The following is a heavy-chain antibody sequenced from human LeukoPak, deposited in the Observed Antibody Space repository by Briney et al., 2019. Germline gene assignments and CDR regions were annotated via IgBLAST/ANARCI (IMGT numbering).Heavy chain of an antibody. Sequence: ASVKVSCKVSGYTLTELSMHWVRQAPGKGLEWMGGFDPEDGETIYAQKFQGRVTRTEDTSTDTAYMELSSLRSEDTAVYYCATYYYDSSGYYSAPEYFQHWGQGTLVTVSS. CDR2: FDPEDGET. V-gene: IGHV1-24*01. D-gene: IGHD3-22*01. J-gene: IGHJ1*01. CDR3: ATYYYDSSGYYSAPEYFQH. CDR1: GYTLTELS.